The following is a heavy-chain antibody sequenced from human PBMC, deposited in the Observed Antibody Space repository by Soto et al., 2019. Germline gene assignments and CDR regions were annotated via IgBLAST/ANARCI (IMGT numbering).Heavy chain of an antibody. D-gene: IGHD3-3*01. CDR3: ARQIGDDPFDV. V-gene: IGHV4-59*01. J-gene: IGHJ3*01. CDR2: ICRTGST. Sequence: KTSETLSLTCTDSGGSISTYYWNWIRQSPGKGLEWIGYICRTGSTHYNPSLNSRVAISLGTSRNKFSLKLNSVTAADTAVYFCARQIGDDPFDVWGQGTMVTVSS. CDR1: GGSISTYY.